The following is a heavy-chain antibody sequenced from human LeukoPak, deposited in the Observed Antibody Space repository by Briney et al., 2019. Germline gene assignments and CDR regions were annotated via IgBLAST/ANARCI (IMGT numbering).Heavy chain of an antibody. D-gene: IGHD6-13*01. CDR3: ARDYSSSWYGEFDP. J-gene: IGHJ5*02. Sequence: GGSLRLSCAASGFTFSSYSMNWVRQAPGKGLEWVSSISSSSSYIYYADSVKGRFTVSRDNAKNSLYLQMNSLRAEDTAVYYCARDYSSSWYGEFDPWGQGTLVTVSS. CDR2: ISSSSSYI. CDR1: GFTFSSYS. V-gene: IGHV3-21*01.